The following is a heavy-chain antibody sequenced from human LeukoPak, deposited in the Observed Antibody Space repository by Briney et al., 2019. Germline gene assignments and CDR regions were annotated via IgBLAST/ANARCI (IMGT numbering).Heavy chain of an antibody. CDR3: ARGRSDTVAQLGGCFDP. CDR1: GGSFSGYY. V-gene: IGHV4-34*01. D-gene: IGHD4-23*01. Sequence: SETLSLTCAVYGGSFSGYYWSWIRQPPGKGLEWIGEINHSGSTNYNPSLKSRVTISVDTSKNQFSLKLSSVTAADTAVYYCARGRSDTVAQLGGCFDPWGQGTLVTVSS. J-gene: IGHJ5*02. CDR2: INHSGST.